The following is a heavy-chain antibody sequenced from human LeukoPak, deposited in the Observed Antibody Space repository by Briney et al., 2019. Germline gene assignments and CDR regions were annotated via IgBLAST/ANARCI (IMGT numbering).Heavy chain of an antibody. CDR1: GFTFTSSA. V-gene: IGHV1-58*02. D-gene: IGHD1-14*01. CDR3: AASRPGGGSVRIPHC. CDR2: IVVGSGNT. Sequence: ASVKVSCKASGFTFTSSAMQWVRQARGQRLEWIGWIVVGSGNTNYAQKFQERVTVTRDMSTSTAYMELSSLRSEDTAVYYCAASRPGGGSVRIPHCWGQGTLVTVSS. J-gene: IGHJ4*02.